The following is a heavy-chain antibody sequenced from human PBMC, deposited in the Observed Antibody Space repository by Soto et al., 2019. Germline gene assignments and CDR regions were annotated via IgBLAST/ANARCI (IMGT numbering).Heavy chain of an antibody. Sequence: EVQLVESGGGLVKPGGSLRLSCAASGFTFTNAWMNWVRQAPGKGLEWVGRIKRNTDGGTTDYAAPVKGRFSISRDDSKNTVFLHMNSLKTEDTAVYYCATEGHSSGWGWWAYWGQGTPVTISS. D-gene: IGHD6-19*01. V-gene: IGHV3-15*07. CDR3: ATEGHSSGWGWWAY. J-gene: IGHJ4*02. CDR2: IKRNTDGGTT. CDR1: GFTFTNAW.